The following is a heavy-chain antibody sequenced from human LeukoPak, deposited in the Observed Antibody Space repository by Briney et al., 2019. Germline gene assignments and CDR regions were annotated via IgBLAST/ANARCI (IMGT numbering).Heavy chain of an antibody. CDR3: ARDGEYGTGSYYRGCFDY. CDR2: IHPRSGET. Sequence: ASVTVSCKASVYSFTAFYIHWVRQAPGQGLEWMGWIHPRSGETNYAYTFRGRVTMTRDTSISTAYMDLGSLGSDDTAVYYCARDGEYGTGSYYRGCFDYWGQGILVTVPS. CDR1: VYSFTAFY. V-gene: IGHV1-2*02. J-gene: IGHJ4*02. D-gene: IGHD3-10*01.